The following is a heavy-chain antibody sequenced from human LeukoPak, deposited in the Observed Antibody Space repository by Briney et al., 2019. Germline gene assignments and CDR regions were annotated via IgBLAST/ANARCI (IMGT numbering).Heavy chain of an antibody. J-gene: IGHJ4*02. D-gene: IGHD5-24*01. CDR1: GFSFTRYW. V-gene: IGHV5-51*01. CDR2: IYPGDSDT. Sequence: GESLNIPGKGFGFSFTRYWIGWVRPMTGPGLEWMGIIYPGDSDTRYSPTFHGQVTITADKPISTAYLQWSSLKAADTAMYYCARLNGWLQLDYWGQGTLVTVSS. CDR3: ARLNGWLQLDY.